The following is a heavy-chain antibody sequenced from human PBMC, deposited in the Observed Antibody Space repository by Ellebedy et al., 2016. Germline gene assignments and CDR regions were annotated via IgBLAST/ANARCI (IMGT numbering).Heavy chain of an antibody. J-gene: IGHJ4*02. V-gene: IGHV1-69*04. Sequence: ASVKVSCKASGYTFTSYYMHWVRQAPGQGLEWMGRIIPILGITYYAQKFQGRVTITADKSTSTAYMELSSLRSEDTAVYYCARDHSGDGYKLIYWGQGTLVTVSS. D-gene: IGHD5-24*01. CDR2: IIPILGIT. CDR1: GYTFTSYY. CDR3: ARDHSGDGYKLIY.